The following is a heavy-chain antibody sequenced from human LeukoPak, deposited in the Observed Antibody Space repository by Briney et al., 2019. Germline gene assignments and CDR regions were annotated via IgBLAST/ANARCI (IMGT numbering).Heavy chain of an antibody. CDR3: ARGPIIAIAVADY. CDR2: IKQDGSEK. Sequence: GGSLRLSFAASGFTFSSYWMSWVRQAPGKGLEGVANIKQDGSEKYYVDSVKGRFTISRDNAKNLLYLQMNSLRAEDTAVYYCARGPIIAIAVADYWGQGTLVTVSS. D-gene: IGHD6-19*01. CDR1: GFTFSSYW. V-gene: IGHV3-7*01. J-gene: IGHJ4*02.